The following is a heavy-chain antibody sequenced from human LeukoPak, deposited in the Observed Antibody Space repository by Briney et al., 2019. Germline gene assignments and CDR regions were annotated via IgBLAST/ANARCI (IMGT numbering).Heavy chain of an antibody. Sequence: GGSLRLSCAASGFTFSSHAMSWVRQAPGKGLEWVSVIYSGGSTYYADSVKGRFTISRDNSKNTLYLQMNSLRAEDTAVYYCARDALYGSGTQYYFDYWGQGTLVTVSS. V-gene: IGHV3-66*01. CDR3: ARDALYGSGTQYYFDY. CDR2: IYSGGST. J-gene: IGHJ4*02. D-gene: IGHD3-10*01. CDR1: GFTFSSHA.